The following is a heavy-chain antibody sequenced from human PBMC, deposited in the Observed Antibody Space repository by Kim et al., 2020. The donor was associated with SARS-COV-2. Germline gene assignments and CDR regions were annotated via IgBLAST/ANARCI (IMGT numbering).Heavy chain of an antibody. CDR2: ISSSSGKI. Sequence: GGSLRLSCAASGFTFISYAINWVRLAPGKGLEWVSYISSSSGKIDYADSVKGRFTISRDNAKNSVYLQMNSLRDEDTAVYYCARDRSFGSTLYYYFDYWGQGTLVTVSS. V-gene: IGHV3-48*02. CDR1: GFTFISYA. D-gene: IGHD6-13*01. J-gene: IGHJ4*02. CDR3: ARDRSFGSTLYYYFDY.